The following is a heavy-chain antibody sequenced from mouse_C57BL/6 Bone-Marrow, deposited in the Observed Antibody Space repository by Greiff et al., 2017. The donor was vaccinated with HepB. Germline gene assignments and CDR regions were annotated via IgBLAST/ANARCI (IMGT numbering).Heavy chain of an antibody. CDR2: IYPGSGST. J-gene: IGHJ2*01. Sequence: QVHVKQPGAELVKPGASVKMSCKASGYTFTSYWITWVKQRPGQGLEWIGDIYPGSGSTNYNEKFKSKATLTVDTSSSTAYMQLSSLTSEDSAVYYCARRHSNYAWGQGTTLTVSS. CDR1: GYTFTSYW. D-gene: IGHD2-5*01. CDR3: ARRHSNYA. V-gene: IGHV1-55*01.